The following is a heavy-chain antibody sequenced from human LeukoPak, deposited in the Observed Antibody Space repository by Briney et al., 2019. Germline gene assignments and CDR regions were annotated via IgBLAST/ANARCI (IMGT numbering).Heavy chain of an antibody. Sequence: ASVKVSCKASGYSFTSYGISWVRQAPGQGLEWMGWISGYNGNTKFAQKLQGRVTMTTDTSTSTAYMELRSLRSDDTAVYYCARPERHSSSSXIXYFDYXGQGALVTVSS. CDR3: ARPERHSSSSXIXYFDY. V-gene: IGHV1-18*04. J-gene: IGHJ4*02. CDR1: GYSFTSYG. D-gene: IGHD6-13*01. CDR2: ISGYNGNT.